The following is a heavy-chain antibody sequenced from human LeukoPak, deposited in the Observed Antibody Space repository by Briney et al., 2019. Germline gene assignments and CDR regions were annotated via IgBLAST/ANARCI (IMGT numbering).Heavy chain of an antibody. CDR3: ARVGTSGYDNY. V-gene: IGHV3-30*04. CDR1: GFTFSSYA. D-gene: IGHD5-12*01. Sequence: PGGSLRLSCAASGFTFSSYAMHWVRQAPGKGLEWVAVISYDGSNKYYADSVKGRFTISRDNSKNTLYLQMNSLRAEDTAVHYCARVGTSGYDNYWGQGTLVTVSS. CDR2: ISYDGSNK. J-gene: IGHJ4*02.